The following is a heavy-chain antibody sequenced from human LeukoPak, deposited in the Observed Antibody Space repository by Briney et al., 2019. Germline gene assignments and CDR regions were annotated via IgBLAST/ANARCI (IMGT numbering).Heavy chain of an antibody. D-gene: IGHD3-10*01. Sequence: ASVKVSCKASGYTFINHDINWMRQATGQGLEWMGWMNSNSGNTGYAQKFQGRVTMTRDTSISTAYMELSSLRSEDTAVYYCAKDRGVPRYDNWFDPWGQGTLVTVSS. CDR2: MNSNSGNT. J-gene: IGHJ5*02. V-gene: IGHV1-8*01. CDR3: AKDRGVPRYDNWFDP. CDR1: GYTFINHD.